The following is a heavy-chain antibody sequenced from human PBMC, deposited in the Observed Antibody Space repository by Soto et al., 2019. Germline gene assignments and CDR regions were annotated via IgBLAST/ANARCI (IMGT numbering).Heavy chain of an antibody. Sequence: GGSLRLSCAASGFTFSSYAMSWVRQAPGKGLEWVSAISGSGGSTYYADSVKGRFTISRDNSKNTLYLQMNSLRAEDTAVYYCLGSSGWYAYFQHWGQGTLVTVSS. CDR2: ISGSGGST. CDR1: GFTFSSYA. J-gene: IGHJ1*01. V-gene: IGHV3-23*01. CDR3: LGSSGWYAYFQH. D-gene: IGHD6-19*01.